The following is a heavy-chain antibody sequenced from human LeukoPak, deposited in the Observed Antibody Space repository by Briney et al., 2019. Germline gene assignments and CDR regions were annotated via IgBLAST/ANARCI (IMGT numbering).Heavy chain of an antibody. Sequence: GGSLRLSCAASGFTVSSNYMSWVRQALGKGLEWVSVIYSGGSTYYADSVKGRFTISRDNSKNTLYLQMNSLRAEDTAVYYCAREEAASDAFDIWGQGTMVTVSS. J-gene: IGHJ3*02. CDR3: AREEAASDAFDI. CDR1: GFTVSSNY. D-gene: IGHD2-15*01. CDR2: IYSGGST. V-gene: IGHV3-66*01.